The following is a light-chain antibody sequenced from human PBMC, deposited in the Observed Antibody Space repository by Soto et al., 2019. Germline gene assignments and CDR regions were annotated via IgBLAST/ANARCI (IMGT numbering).Light chain of an antibody. Sequence: QSALTQPASVSGSPGQSITISCTGTSSDVGGYNYVSGYQQHPGKAPKLMIYEVSNRPSGLSNRFSGSKSGNTASLTSSGLQAEDEADYYCSSYTSTNSVVFGGGTKLTVL. V-gene: IGLV2-14*01. J-gene: IGLJ2*01. CDR3: SSYTSTNSVV. CDR2: EVS. CDR1: SSDVGGYNY.